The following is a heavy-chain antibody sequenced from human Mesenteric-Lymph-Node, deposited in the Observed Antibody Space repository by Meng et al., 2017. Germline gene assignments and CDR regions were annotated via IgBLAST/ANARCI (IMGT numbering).Heavy chain of an antibody. Sequence: GESLKISCSASGFAFSSYTLTWVRQSPGKGLEWVSAINWDGGRTSYADSVKGRFTISRDNAKNSLYLQMNGLRAEDTAFYFCAKDRDPTGWYYFDSWGQGTLVTVSS. D-gene: IGHD6-19*01. V-gene: IGHV3-20*04. CDR1: GFAFSSYT. J-gene: IGHJ4*02. CDR2: INWDGGRT. CDR3: AKDRDPTGWYYFDS.